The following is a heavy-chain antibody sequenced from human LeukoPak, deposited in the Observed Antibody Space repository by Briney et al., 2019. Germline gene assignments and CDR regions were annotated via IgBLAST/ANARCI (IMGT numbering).Heavy chain of an antibody. D-gene: IGHD1-20*01. CDR3: ARDLAGYNWNDAGFDS. CDR2: SNHNSGDT. J-gene: IGHJ4*02. V-gene: IGHV1-2*06. Sequence: ASVKVSCQASGYTFTGYHIRWVRQAPGQGLAWLGLSNHNSGDTNFAQKLQGRVTMTRDTSISTAYMELSRLRSDDTAVYYCARDLAGYNWNDAGFDSWGQGTLVTVSS. CDR1: GYTFTGYH.